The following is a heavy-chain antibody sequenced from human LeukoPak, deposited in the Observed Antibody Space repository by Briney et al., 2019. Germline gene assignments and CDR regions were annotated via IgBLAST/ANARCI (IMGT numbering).Heavy chain of an antibody. D-gene: IGHD3-22*01. Sequence: ASVKVSCKASGYTFTGYYMHWVRQAPGQGLEWMGWINPNSGGTNYAQKFQGRVTMTRDTSISTAYMELSRLRSDDTAVYYCAREVDYYDTSDYFPLGYWGQGTLVTASS. CDR3: AREVDYYDTSDYFPLGY. CDR2: INPNSGGT. J-gene: IGHJ4*02. CDR1: GYTFTGYY. V-gene: IGHV1-2*02.